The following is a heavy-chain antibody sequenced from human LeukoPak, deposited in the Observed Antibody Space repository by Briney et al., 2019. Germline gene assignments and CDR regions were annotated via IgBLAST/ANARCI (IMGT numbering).Heavy chain of an antibody. CDR3: ARVSYLGWHFDL. V-gene: IGHV3-21*01. Sequence: GGSLRLSCEASGFTFSTYNMNWVRQAPGKRLEWVSSITSTSSYVFYADSVKGRFTISRDNSKNTLYLQMGSLRPDDMAVYYCARVSYLGWHFDLWGRGTLVTVSS. J-gene: IGHJ2*01. CDR2: ITSTSSYV. CDR1: GFTFSTYN. D-gene: IGHD3-16*01.